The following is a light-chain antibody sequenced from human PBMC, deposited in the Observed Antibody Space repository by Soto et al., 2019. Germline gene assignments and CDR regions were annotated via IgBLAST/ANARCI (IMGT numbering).Light chain of an antibody. Sequence: ELVLTQSPGTLSLSPGERANLSCRASQSVNSDYLGWFQQKPGQAPRLLIYGASTRATGIPDRFSGSGSGTDFTLTISRLEPEDFAVYYCHHYGGSPITFGQGTRLEIK. J-gene: IGKJ5*01. CDR3: HHYGGSPIT. CDR1: QSVNSDY. CDR2: GAS. V-gene: IGKV3-20*01.